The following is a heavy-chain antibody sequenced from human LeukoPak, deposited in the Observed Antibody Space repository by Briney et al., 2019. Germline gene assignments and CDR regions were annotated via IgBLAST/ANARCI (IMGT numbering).Heavy chain of an antibody. CDR2: INSDGSST. V-gene: IGHV3-74*01. CDR1: GFTFSSYW. D-gene: IGHD6-13*01. CDR3: ARGGVRIAAAGTDY. Sequence: GGSLRLSCAASGFTFSSYWMHWVRQAPGKGLVWVSRINSDGSSTSYADPVKGRFTISRDNAKNTLYLQMNSLRAEDTAVYYCARGGVRIAAAGTDYWGQGTLVTVSS. J-gene: IGHJ4*02.